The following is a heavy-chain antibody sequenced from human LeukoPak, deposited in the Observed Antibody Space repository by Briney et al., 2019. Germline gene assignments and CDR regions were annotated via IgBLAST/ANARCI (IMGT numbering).Heavy chain of an antibody. CDR2: ISAYNGNT. Sequence: ASVKVSCKASGYTFTSYGISWVRQAPGQGLEWMGWISAYNGNTNYAQKLQGRVTMTTDTSTSTAYMGLRSLRSDDTAVYYCARQIRYFDPSDYWGQGTLVTVSS. CDR3: ARQIRYFDPSDY. J-gene: IGHJ4*02. D-gene: IGHD3-9*01. V-gene: IGHV1-18*01. CDR1: GYTFTSYG.